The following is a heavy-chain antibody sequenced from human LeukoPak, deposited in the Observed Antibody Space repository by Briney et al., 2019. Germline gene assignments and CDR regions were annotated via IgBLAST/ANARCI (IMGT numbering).Heavy chain of an antibody. D-gene: IGHD3-10*01. V-gene: IGHV4-59*08. J-gene: IGHJ3*01. CDR1: GASVSSYY. Sequence: SETLSLTCSVSGASVSSYYWSWIRQPPGKGLEWLGYMYFSGNTDYNPSLKGRVTISVDTSKNQYSLQLTSVTAADTAVYFCARLTGRFGGTFNVWGHGKMVTVSS. CDR2: MYFSGNT. CDR3: ARLTGRFGGTFNV.